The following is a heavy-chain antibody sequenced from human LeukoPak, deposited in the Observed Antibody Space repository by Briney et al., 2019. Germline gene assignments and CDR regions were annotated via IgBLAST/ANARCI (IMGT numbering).Heavy chain of an antibody. V-gene: IGHV4-34*01. CDR3: ARGSIPTYSSGWYDYFDY. CDR1: GGSFSGYY. Sequence: SETLSLTCAVYGGSFSGYYWSWIRQPPGKGLEWIGEINHSGSTNYNPSLKSRVTISVDTSKNQFSLKLSSVTAADTAVYYCARGSIPTYSSGWYDYFDYWGQGTLVTVSS. CDR2: INHSGST. J-gene: IGHJ4*02. D-gene: IGHD6-19*01.